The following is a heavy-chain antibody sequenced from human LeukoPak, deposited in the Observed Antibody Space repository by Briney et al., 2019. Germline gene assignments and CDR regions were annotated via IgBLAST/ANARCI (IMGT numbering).Heavy chain of an antibody. Sequence: GASVKVSCKASGYTFTSYGISWVRRAPGQGLEWMGWISAYNGNTNYAQKLQGRVTMTTDTSTSTAYMELRSLRSDDTAVYYCARVDVMVRGVITPPDYWGQGTLVTVSS. D-gene: IGHD3-10*01. CDR3: ARVDVMVRGVITPPDY. V-gene: IGHV1-18*01. J-gene: IGHJ4*02. CDR1: GYTFTSYG. CDR2: ISAYNGNT.